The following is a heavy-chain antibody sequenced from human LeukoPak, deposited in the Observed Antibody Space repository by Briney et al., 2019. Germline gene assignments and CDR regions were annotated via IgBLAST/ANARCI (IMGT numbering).Heavy chain of an antibody. D-gene: IGHD6-19*01. V-gene: IGHV3-74*01. Sequence: GGSLRLSCAASGFTFSSYWMHWVRQAPGKGLVWVSRINSDGSSTSYADSVKGRFTTSRDNAKNTLYLQMNSLRAEDTAVYYCAKDRGVAVAASDYWGQGTLVTVSS. CDR2: INSDGSST. CDR1: GFTFSSYW. J-gene: IGHJ4*02. CDR3: AKDRGVAVAASDY.